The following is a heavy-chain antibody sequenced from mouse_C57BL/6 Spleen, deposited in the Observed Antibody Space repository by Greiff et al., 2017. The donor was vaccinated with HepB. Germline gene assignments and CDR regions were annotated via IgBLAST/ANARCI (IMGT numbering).Heavy chain of an antibody. D-gene: IGHD4-1*02. J-gene: IGHJ4*01. CDR2: IWSGGST. CDR1: GFSLTSYG. CDR3: ARNRATGTRAMDY. Sequence: VMLVESGPGLVQPSQSLSITCTVSGFSLTSYGVHWVRQSPGKGLEWLGVIWSGGSTDYNAAFISRLSISKDNSKSQVFFKMNSLQADDTAIYYCARNRATGTRAMDYWGQGTSVTVSS. V-gene: IGHV2-2*01.